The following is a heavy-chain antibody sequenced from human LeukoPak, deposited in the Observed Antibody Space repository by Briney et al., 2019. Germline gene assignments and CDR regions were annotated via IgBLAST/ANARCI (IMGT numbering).Heavy chain of an antibody. CDR2: IYYSGSS. V-gene: IGHV4-59*06. CDR1: GGSVSNYY. J-gene: IGHJ4*02. CDR3: ARNRDGYNSFDY. Sequence: SETLSLTCTVSGGSVSNYYWTWIRQPPGKGLEWIGYIYYSGSSYYNPSLRSRVTISVDTSKNHFSLKLSSVTAADTAVYYCARNRDGYNSFDYWGQGTLVTVSS. D-gene: IGHD5-24*01.